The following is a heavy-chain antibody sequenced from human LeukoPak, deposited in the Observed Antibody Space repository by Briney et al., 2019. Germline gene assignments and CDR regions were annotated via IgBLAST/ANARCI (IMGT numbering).Heavy chain of an antibody. D-gene: IGHD3-22*01. J-gene: IGHJ1*01. Sequence: PGGSLRLSCAASGLTFSSYGMHWVRQAPGKGLEWVAFIRYDGSNKYYADSVKGRFTISRDNSKNTLYLQMNSLRAEDTAVYYCAAGSASITMIVVVITAEYFQHWGQGTLVTVSS. CDR3: AAGSASITMIVVVITAEYFQH. CDR1: GLTFSSYG. V-gene: IGHV3-30*02. CDR2: IRYDGSNK.